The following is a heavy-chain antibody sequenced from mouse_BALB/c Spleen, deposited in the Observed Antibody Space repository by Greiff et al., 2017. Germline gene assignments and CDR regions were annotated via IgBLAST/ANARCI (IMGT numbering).Heavy chain of an antibody. J-gene: IGHJ2*01. CDR3: ARDRGNYVYYFDY. CDR2: IWAGGST. D-gene: IGHD2-1*01. V-gene: IGHV2-9*02. CDR1: GFSLTSYG. Sequence: VKLQESGPGLVAPSQSLSITCTVSGFSLTSYGVHWVRQPPGKGLEWLGVIWAGGSTNYNSALMSRLSISKDNSKSQVFLKMNSLQTDDTAMYYCARDRGNYVYYFDYWGQGTTLTVSS.